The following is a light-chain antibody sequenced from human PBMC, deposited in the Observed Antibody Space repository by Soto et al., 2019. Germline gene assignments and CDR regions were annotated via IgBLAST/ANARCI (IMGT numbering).Light chain of an antibody. V-gene: IGKV3-20*01. CDR1: QSVGNNY. CDR2: DAS. Sequence: EIVLTQSPGTLSLSPGARATLSCSASQSVGNNYLAWYQQKPGQAPRFLIYDASSRATGIPDRFRGSGSGTDLTLTISRLEPEDFAVYYCQQYGSTPLTFGGGTKVEIK. CDR3: QQYGSTPLT. J-gene: IGKJ4*01.